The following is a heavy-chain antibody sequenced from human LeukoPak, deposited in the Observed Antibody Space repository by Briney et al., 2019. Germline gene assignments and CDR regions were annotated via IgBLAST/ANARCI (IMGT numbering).Heavy chain of an antibody. V-gene: IGHV3-30-3*01. Sequence: PGTSLRLSCAASGFTFSSYAMHWVRQAPGKGLEWVAVISYDGSSKYFADSVKGRFTISRDNSKNTLYLQMNSLRAEDTAVYYCAPALYTNNWYAFDIWGQGTMVTVSS. CDR2: ISYDGSSK. J-gene: IGHJ3*02. CDR3: APALYTNNWYAFDI. D-gene: IGHD1-1*01. CDR1: GFTFSSYA.